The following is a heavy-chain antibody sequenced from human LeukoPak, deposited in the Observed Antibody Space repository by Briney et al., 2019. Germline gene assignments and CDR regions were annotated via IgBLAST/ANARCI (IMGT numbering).Heavy chain of an antibody. CDR1: GFTVSSNY. J-gene: IGHJ4*02. CDR2: IYSGGST. Sequence: PGGSLRLSCAASGFTVSSNYMSWVRQAPGKGLEWVSVIYSGGSTYYADSVKGRFTISRDNSKNTLYLQMNSLRAEDTAVYYCAKPRSYYYDSSGYCFDYWGQGTLVTVSS. D-gene: IGHD3-22*01. CDR3: AKPRSYYYDSSGYCFDY. V-gene: IGHV3-53*01.